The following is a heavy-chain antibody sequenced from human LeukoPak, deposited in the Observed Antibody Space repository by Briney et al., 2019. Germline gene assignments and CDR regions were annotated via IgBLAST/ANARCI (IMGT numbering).Heavy chain of an antibody. Sequence: PGGSLRLSCAASGFVFSSNWMHWVRQAPGKGLVWVSRINEDGSTTNHADSVKGRFTISRDNAKNTLCMQMNSLRAEDTAVYYCVRDLEGRSGHWGQGTLVTVSS. CDR1: GFVFSSNW. CDR2: INEDGSTT. V-gene: IGHV3-74*01. J-gene: IGHJ4*02. CDR3: VRDLEGRSGH. D-gene: IGHD3-3*01.